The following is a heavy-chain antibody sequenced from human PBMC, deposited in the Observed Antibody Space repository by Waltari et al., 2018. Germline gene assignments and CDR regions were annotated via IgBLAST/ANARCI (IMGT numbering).Heavy chain of an antibody. CDR3: ARGRGYSGYDWVSY. V-gene: IGHV1-2*06. D-gene: IGHD5-12*01. Sequence: QVQLVQSGAEVKKPGASVKVSCKASGYTFTGYYMPWVRQAPGQGLEWMGRINPNSGGTNYAQKFQGRVNMTRDTSISTAYMELSRLRSDDTAVYYCARGRGYSGYDWVSYWGQGTLVTVSS. CDR1: GYTFTGYY. J-gene: IGHJ4*02. CDR2: INPNSGGT.